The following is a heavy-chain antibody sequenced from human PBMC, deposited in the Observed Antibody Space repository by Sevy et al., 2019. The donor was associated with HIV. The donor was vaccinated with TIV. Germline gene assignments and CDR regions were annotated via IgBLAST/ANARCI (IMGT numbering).Heavy chain of an antibody. CDR3: AKFGDYYDSGGYYWYFDF. V-gene: IGHV3-23*01. CDR1: GFIFSDYA. CDR2: ISGGDDST. Sequence: GGSLRLSCAASGFIFSDYAMSWVRQALGKGLEWVSSISGGDDSTYYADSVKGRFTVSRDNSKNQLYLQINTLRAEDTALYYCAKFGDYYDSGGYYWYFDFWGRGTLVTVSS. D-gene: IGHD3-22*01. J-gene: IGHJ2*01.